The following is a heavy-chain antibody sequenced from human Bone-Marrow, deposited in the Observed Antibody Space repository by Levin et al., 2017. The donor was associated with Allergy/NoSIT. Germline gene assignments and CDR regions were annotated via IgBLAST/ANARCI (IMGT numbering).Heavy chain of an antibody. J-gene: IGHJ5*02. CDR3: ARGFAP. Sequence: GESLKISCAASGFTFSSFDMNWFRQAPGKGLEWVSYISTTGSTIYYADSVKGRFTISRDNARNSLYLQMNSLRAEDTAVYYCARGFAPWGQGTLVTVSS. CDR2: ISTTGSTI. CDR1: GFTFSSFD. V-gene: IGHV3-48*03.